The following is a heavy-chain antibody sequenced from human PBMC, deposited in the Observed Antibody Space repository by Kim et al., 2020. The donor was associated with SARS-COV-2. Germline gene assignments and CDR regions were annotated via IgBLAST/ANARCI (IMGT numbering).Heavy chain of an antibody. Sequence: GESLKISCKGSGYSFTSYWIGWVRQMPGKGLEWMGIIYPGDSDTRYSPSFQGQVTISADKSISTAYLQWSSLKASDTAMYYCARGTHCSSTSCYSWFDPWGQGTLVTVSS. CDR3: ARGTHCSSTSCYSWFDP. D-gene: IGHD2-2*02. V-gene: IGHV5-51*01. CDR1: GYSFTSYW. J-gene: IGHJ5*02. CDR2: IYPGDSDT.